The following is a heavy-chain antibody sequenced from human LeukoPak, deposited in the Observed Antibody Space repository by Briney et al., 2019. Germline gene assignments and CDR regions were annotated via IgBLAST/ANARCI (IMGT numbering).Heavy chain of an antibody. D-gene: IGHD2-2*01. CDR3: ARDWDAVIVPAAIGHY. Sequence: GGSLRLSCAASGFTFDDHGMNWVRQAPGKGLEWVSGITWNGGTTGYADSVRGRFTISRDNSKNTLYLQMNSLRAEDTAVYYCARDWDAVIVPAAIGHYWGQGTLVTVSS. J-gene: IGHJ4*02. CDR2: ITWNGGTT. CDR1: GFTFDDHG. V-gene: IGHV3-20*04.